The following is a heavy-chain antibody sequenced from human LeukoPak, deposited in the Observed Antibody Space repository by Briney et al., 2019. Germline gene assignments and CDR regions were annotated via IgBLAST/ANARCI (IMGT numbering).Heavy chain of an antibody. V-gene: IGHV3-9*03. CDR2: ISWNSGSI. CDR3: AKDRSSSGFLGTFDI. D-gene: IGHD6-13*01. CDR1: GFTFSNYG. J-gene: IGHJ3*02. Sequence: AGGSLRLSCTASGFTFSNYGMGWVRQAPGKGLEWVSGISWNSGSIGYADSVKGRFTISRDNAKNSLYLQMNSLRAEDMALYYCAKDRSSSGFLGTFDIWGQGTMVTVSS.